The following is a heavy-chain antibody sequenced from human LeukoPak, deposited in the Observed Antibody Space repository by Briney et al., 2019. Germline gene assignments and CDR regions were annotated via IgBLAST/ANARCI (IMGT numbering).Heavy chain of an antibody. CDR3: AKDSRVGTVVRGVITY. CDR2: IVVGSGNT. CDR1: GFTFTSSA. D-gene: IGHD3-10*01. Sequence: SVKVSCKASGFTFTSSAVQWVRQARGQRLEWIGWIVVGSGNTNYAQKFQERVTITRDMSISTAYMELSSLRSEDTAIYYCAKDSRVGTVVRGVITYWGQGTLVTVSS. V-gene: IGHV1-58*01. J-gene: IGHJ4*02.